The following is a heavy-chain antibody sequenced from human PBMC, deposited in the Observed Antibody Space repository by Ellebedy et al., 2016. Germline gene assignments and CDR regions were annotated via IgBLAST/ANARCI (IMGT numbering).Heavy chain of an antibody. V-gene: IGHV1-46*04. CDR2: INPNDGGT. CDR1: GYTFTNYY. J-gene: IGHJ4*02. CDR3: ARDSRVTFGGLIVYFDF. D-gene: IGHD3-16*02. Sequence: ASVKVSCKASGYTFTNYYMHWVRQAPGQGLEWMGIINPNDGGTSYAQKLQGRVTMTRDTSTSTVYMELSSLRSEDTAVYYCARDSRVTFGGLIVYFDFWGQGTLVTVSS.